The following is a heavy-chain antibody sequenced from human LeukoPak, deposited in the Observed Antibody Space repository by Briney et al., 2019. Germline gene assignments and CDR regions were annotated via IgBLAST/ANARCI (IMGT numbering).Heavy chain of an antibody. D-gene: IGHD3-10*01. J-gene: IGHJ4*02. Sequence: PSQTLSLTCTVSGDSINGGGHYWSWIRQHPGEGLEWIGYIYYSGSTYYNPSLKSRVTISVDTSKNQFSLKVNSVTVADTAVYYCARDNYYGPGSFVYWGQGTLVTVSS. V-gene: IGHV4-31*03. CDR2: IYYSGST. CDR1: GDSINGGGHY. CDR3: ARDNYYGPGSFVY.